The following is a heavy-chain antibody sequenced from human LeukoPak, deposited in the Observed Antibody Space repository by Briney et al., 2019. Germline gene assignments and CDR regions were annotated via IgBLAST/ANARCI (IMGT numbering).Heavy chain of an antibody. CDR2: IYPGDSDT. Sequence: GESLKISCKGSGYSFTSYWIGWVRQMRGKGLEWMGIIYPGDSDTRYSPSFQGQVTISAAKSISTAYLQWSSLKASDTAMYYCARIPRRIVVVPAAMVWWFDPWGQGTLVTVSS. V-gene: IGHV5-51*01. CDR3: ARIPRRIVVVPAAMVWWFDP. D-gene: IGHD2-2*01. CDR1: GYSFTSYW. J-gene: IGHJ5*02.